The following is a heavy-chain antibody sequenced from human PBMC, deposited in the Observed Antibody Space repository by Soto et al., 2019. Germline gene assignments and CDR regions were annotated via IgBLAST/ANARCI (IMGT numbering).Heavy chain of an antibody. CDR2: ISSGSSNI. CDR1: GISFSTYA. CDR3: AVDYYYMDV. J-gene: IGHJ6*03. V-gene: IGHV3-48*01. Sequence: EVQLVESGGGLVQPGGSLRLSCAASGISFSTYAMNWVRQAPGKGLEWVSYISSGSSNIYYAESVKGRFTISRDNAEKSLFLQMNSLRAEDTAVYYCAVDYYYMDVWGKGTAVTVSS.